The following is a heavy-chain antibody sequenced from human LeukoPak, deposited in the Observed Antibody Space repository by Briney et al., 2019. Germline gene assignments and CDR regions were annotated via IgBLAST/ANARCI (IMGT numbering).Heavy chain of an antibody. CDR2: MNPNSGNT. CDR1: GYTFTSYD. Sequence: GASVKVSCKASGYTFTSYDINWVRQATGQGLEWMGWMNPNSGNTGYAQKFQGRVTMTRNTSISTAYTELSSLRSEDTAVYYCARGSARRTYGGNYLSYWGQGTPVTVSS. V-gene: IGHV1-8*01. D-gene: IGHD4-23*01. J-gene: IGHJ4*02. CDR3: ARGSARRTYGGNYLSY.